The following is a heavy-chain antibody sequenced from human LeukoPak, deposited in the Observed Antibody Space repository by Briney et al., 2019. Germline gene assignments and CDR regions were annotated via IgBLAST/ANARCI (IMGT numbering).Heavy chain of an antibody. CDR2: IIPIFGTT. Sequence: ASVKVSCKAPGGTFSSYTISWVRQAPGQGLEWMGRIIPIFGTTNYAQKFQGRVTITTDESTSTAYMELSSLRSEDTAVYYCASGGYLAFDIWGQGTMVTVSS. V-gene: IGHV1-69*05. J-gene: IGHJ3*02. CDR1: GGTFSSYT. CDR3: ASGGYLAFDI. D-gene: IGHD1-26*01.